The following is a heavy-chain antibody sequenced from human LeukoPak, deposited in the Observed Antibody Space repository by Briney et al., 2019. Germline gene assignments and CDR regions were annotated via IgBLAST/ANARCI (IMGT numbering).Heavy chain of an antibody. CDR2: ISAYNGNT. J-gene: IGHJ6*03. Sequence: ASVKVSCKASGYTFTSYGISWVRQAPGQGLEWMGRISAYNGNTNYAQKLQGRVTMTTDTSTSTAYMELRSLRSDDTAVYYCARVPYYLNYCYYYMDVWGKGTTVTVSS. D-gene: IGHD3-10*01. V-gene: IGHV1-18*01. CDR3: ARVPYYLNYCYYYMDV. CDR1: GYTFTSYG.